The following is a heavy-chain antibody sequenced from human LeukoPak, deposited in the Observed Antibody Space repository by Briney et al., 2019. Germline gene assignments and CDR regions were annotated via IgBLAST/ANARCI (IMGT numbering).Heavy chain of an antibody. V-gene: IGHV4-59*01. Sequence: SETLSLTCTVSGDSISSYYWNWIRQPPGKGLKWIVYIYYNGSTNYNPSLKSRVTISVDTSKNQFSLKLSSVTAADTAVYYCARDTRYYDAIYPGLFDHWGQGTLVTVSS. D-gene: IGHD4/OR15-4a*01. CDR1: GDSISSYY. CDR3: ARDTRYYDAIYPGLFDH. J-gene: IGHJ4*02. CDR2: IYYNGST.